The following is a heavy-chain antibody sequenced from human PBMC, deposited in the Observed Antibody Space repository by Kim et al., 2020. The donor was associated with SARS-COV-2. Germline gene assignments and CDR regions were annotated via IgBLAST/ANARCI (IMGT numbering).Heavy chain of an antibody. Sequence: ASVKVSCKASGYTFTSYGISWVRQAPGQRLEWMGWINVYNGNTNYAQKVQGRVTMSRDTSTTTAYMELRNLRSDDTAVYYCARRETTVIRGFTPYYFDSWGQGTLVTVSS. V-gene: IGHV1-18*01. CDR1: GYTFTSYG. CDR2: INVYNGNT. D-gene: IGHD3-10*01. CDR3: ARRETTVIRGFTPYYFDS. J-gene: IGHJ4*02.